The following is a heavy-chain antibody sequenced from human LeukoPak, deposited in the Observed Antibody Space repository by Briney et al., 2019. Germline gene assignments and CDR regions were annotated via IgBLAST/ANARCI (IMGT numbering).Heavy chain of an antibody. CDR3: ARGGGRDPFNVAY. CDR1: GFTLSNYW. J-gene: IGHJ4*02. CDR2: IKPDGSAQ. V-gene: IGHV3-7*04. D-gene: IGHD3-10*01. Sequence: GGSLILSGAASGFTLSNYWMSWVRQAPGRGLEWVANIKPDGSAQYYVDSVKGRFTISRDNAKNSLYLQMNSLRVEDTAVYYCARGGGRDPFNVAYWGQGTLVTVSS.